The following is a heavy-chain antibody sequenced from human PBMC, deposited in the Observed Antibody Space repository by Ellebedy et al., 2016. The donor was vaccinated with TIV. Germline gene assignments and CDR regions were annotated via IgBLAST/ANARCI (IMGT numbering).Heavy chain of an antibody. D-gene: IGHD5-18*01. CDR2: ITGLGTNQ. CDR3: AKRRGYKDDDHAFDI. Sequence: GESLKISCAASGFTFNSYAMTWVRQAPGKGLEWVSSITGLGTNQYYAGSVKGRFSISRDNSKNTLDLQLKRLRVEDTAVYDCAKRRGYKDDDHAFDIWGQGTEVTVSS. V-gene: IGHV3-23*01. CDR1: GFTFNSYA. J-gene: IGHJ3*02.